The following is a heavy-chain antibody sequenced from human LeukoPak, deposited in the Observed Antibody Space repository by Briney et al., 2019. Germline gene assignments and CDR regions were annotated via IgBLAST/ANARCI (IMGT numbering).Heavy chain of an antibody. CDR1: GGSISSYY. CDR2: IYYSGST. Sequence: KPSETLSLTCTVSGGSISSYYWSWIRQPPGKGLEWIGYIYYSGSTNYNPSLKSRVTISVDTSKNQFSLKLSSVTAADTAVYYCARQRGYYYDSSDFDYWGQGTLVTVSS. D-gene: IGHD3-22*01. J-gene: IGHJ4*02. CDR3: ARQRGYYYDSSDFDY. V-gene: IGHV4-59*08.